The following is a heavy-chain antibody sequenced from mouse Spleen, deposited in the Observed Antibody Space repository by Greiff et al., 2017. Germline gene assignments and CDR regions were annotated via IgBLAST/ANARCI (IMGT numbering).Heavy chain of an antibody. D-gene: IGHD2-4*01. CDR3: ARSYYDYDGDFDY. Sequence: QVQLQQPGAELVKPGASVKMSCKASGYTFTSYWITWVKQRPGQGLEWIGDIYPGSGSTNYNEKFKSKATLTVDTSSSTAYMQLSSLTSEDSAVYYCARSYYDYDGDFDYWGQGTTLTVSS. V-gene: IGHV1-55*01. J-gene: IGHJ2*01. CDR1: GYTFTSYW. CDR2: IYPGSGST.